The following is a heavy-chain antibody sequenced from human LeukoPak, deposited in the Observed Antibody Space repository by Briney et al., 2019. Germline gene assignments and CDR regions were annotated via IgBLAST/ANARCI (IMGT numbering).Heavy chain of an antibody. J-gene: IGHJ5*02. CDR2: IYTSGTT. Sequence: SETLSLTCTASGGSISSDTYYWRWIRQPAGKGPEWIGRIYTSGTTNYNPSLRSRVTISADTSKNEFSLKLSSVTAADTAVYYCAREDTAMVTSWFDPWGQGTLVTVST. CDR3: AREDTAMVTSWFDP. V-gene: IGHV4-61*02. CDR1: GGSISSDTYY. D-gene: IGHD5-18*01.